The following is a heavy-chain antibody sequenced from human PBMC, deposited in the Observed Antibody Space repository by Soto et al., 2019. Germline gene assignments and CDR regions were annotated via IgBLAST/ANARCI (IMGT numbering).Heavy chain of an antibody. J-gene: IGHJ6*02. CDR2: IRSKAYSYAT. CDR1: GFSFSGSA. D-gene: IGHD6-13*01. CDR3: IGDSSRWSSGISYGMDV. Sequence: QLVESGGGLVQPGGSLILSCAGSGFSFSGSAMHWVRQASGKGLEWMGRIRSKAYSYATAYAASVKGRFTISRDDSMTTAYLHVNSLKTEDTAVYYCIGDSSRWSSGISYGMDVWGQGTTVTVSS. V-gene: IGHV3-73*02.